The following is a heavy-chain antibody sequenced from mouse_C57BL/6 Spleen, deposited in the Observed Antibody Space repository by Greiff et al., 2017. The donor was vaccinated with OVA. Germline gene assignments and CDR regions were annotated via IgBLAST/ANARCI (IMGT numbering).Heavy chain of an antibody. CDR2: IYPGDGDT. V-gene: IGHV1-82*01. D-gene: IGHD1-1*01. Sequence: VHLVESGPELVKPGASVKISCKASGYASSSSWMNWVKQRPGKGLEWIGRIYPGDGDTNYNGKFKGKATLTADKSSSTAYTQLSSLTSEDSAVYFCARWHYGSSLYYFDYWGQGTTLTVSS. CDR1: GYASSSSW. CDR3: ARWHYGSSLYYFDY. J-gene: IGHJ2*01.